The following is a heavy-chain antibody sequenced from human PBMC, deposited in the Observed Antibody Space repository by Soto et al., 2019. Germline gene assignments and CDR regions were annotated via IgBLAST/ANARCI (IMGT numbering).Heavy chain of an antibody. D-gene: IGHD5-18*01. Sequence: QLQLQESGPGLVKPSETLSLTCTVSGGSISSSSYYWGWIRQPPGKGLEWIGSIYYSGSTYYNPSLKSRVTISVDTSKNQFSLKLSSVTAADTAVYYCARQVVDTAMVTNPLDYWGQGTLVTVSS. J-gene: IGHJ4*02. V-gene: IGHV4-39*01. CDR3: ARQVVDTAMVTNPLDY. CDR1: GGSISSSSYY. CDR2: IYYSGST.